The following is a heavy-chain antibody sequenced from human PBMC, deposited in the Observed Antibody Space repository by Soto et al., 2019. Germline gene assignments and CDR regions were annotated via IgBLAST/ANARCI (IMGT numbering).Heavy chain of an antibody. CDR3: ARDLYPLAYYFDY. CDR1: GYNFVNHG. V-gene: IGHV1-18*04. J-gene: IGHJ4*02. Sequence: ASVKVSCKTSGYNFVNHGISWVRQAPGRGLEWLGWISGHNGATKYGKRLQGRVTMTIDTSTTTAYMELRSLRSDDTAVYYCARDLYPLAYYFDYWGQGTRVTVSS. CDR2: ISGHNGAT.